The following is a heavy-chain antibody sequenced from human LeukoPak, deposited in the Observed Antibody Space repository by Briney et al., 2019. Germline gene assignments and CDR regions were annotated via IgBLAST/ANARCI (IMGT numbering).Heavy chain of an antibody. CDR1: GYTFTGYY. D-gene: IGHD5-12*01. V-gene: IGHV1-2*04. CDR2: INPNSGGT. Sequence: ASVNVSCKASGYTFTGYYMHWVRQAPRQGLEWMGWINPNSGGTNYAQKFQGWVTMTRDTSISTAYMELSRLRSDDTAVYYCAKSYNGYESKPDYWGQGTLVTVSS. CDR3: AKSYNGYESKPDY. J-gene: IGHJ4*02.